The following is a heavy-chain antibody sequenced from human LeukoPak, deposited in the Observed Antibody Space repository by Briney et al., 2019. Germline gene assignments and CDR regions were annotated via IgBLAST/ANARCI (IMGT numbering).Heavy chain of an antibody. Sequence: GGSLRLSCAASGFTFDDCGMSWVRQAPGKGLEWVSGINWNGGSTGYADSVKGRFTISRDNAKNSLYLQMNSLRPEDMALYHCARRVGQQVTGYYFDYWGQGTLVTVSS. D-gene: IGHD6-13*01. V-gene: IGHV3-20*01. J-gene: IGHJ4*02. CDR2: INWNGGST. CDR3: ARRVGQQVTGYYFDY. CDR1: GFTFDDCG.